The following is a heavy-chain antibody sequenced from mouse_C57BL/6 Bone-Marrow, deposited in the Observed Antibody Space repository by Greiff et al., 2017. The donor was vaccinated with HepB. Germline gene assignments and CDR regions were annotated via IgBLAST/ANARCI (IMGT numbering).Heavy chain of an antibody. D-gene: IGHD2-3*01. Sequence: VQLQQSGAELVRPGASVKLSCTASGFNIKDDYMHWVKQRPEQGLEWIGWIDPENGDTEYASKFQGKATITADTSSNTAYLQLSSLTSEDTAVYYCTTYDGYPHWYFDVWGTGTTVTVSS. V-gene: IGHV14-4*01. J-gene: IGHJ1*03. CDR1: GFNIKDDY. CDR3: TTYDGYPHWYFDV. CDR2: IDPENGDT.